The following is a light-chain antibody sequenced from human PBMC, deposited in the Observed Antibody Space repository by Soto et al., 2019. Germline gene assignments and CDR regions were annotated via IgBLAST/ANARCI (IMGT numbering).Light chain of an antibody. V-gene: IGLV4-69*01. CDR2: LNSDGRH. CDR1: SGHSSYT. CDR3: QTWGTGIEV. J-gene: IGLJ3*02. Sequence: QPVLTQSPSASASLGASVKLTCTLSSGHSSYTIAWHQQQPEKGPRYLMTLNSDGRHSKGDGIPDRFSGSSSGAERYLSISSLQSEDEADYYCQTWGTGIEVFGGGTKLTVL.